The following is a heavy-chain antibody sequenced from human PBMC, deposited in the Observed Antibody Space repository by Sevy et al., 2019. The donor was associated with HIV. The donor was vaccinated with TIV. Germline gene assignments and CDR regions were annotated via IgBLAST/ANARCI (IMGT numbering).Heavy chain of an antibody. V-gene: IGHV3-15*01. J-gene: IGHJ6*02. CDR1: GFTFTYAW. CDR3: STDPIIVLLVTDGMDV. Sequence: GGSLRLSCTASGFTFTYAWMSWVRRAPGKGLEWVGRIKARADGGTADYAAPVKGRFTISRDDSKNTLYLQMNSLKTEDTAVYYCSTDPIIVLLVTDGMDVWGQGTTVTVSS. CDR2: IKARADGGTA. D-gene: IGHD2-8*01.